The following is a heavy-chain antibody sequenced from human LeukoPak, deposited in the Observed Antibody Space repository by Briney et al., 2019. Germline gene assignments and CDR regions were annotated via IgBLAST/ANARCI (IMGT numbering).Heavy chain of an antibody. V-gene: IGHV1-8*01. CDR3: ARTYYYDSSGNPNWFDP. J-gene: IGHJ5*02. Sequence: GASVKVSCKTSGYTFTRYDLNGVRQATGQGLEWMGWMNPKSGNTGYAQKFQGRVTMTRNTSTSTAYMELSSLRSEDTATYYCARTYYYDSSGNPNWFDPWGQGTLVTVSS. CDR1: GYTFTRYD. D-gene: IGHD3-22*01. CDR2: MNPKSGNT.